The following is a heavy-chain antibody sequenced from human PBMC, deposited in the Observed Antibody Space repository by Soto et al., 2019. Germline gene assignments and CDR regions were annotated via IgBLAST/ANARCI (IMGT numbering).Heavy chain of an antibody. CDR1: GGTFSSYA. CDR3: ARDKDSSSPNKAFDY. Sequence: ASVKVSCKASGGTFSSYAISWVRQAPGQGLEWMGGIIPIFGTANYAQKFQGRVTITADESTSTAYMELSSLRSEDTAVYYCARDKDSSSPNKAFDYWGQGTLVTVSS. J-gene: IGHJ4*02. D-gene: IGHD6-13*01. V-gene: IGHV1-69*13. CDR2: IIPIFGTA.